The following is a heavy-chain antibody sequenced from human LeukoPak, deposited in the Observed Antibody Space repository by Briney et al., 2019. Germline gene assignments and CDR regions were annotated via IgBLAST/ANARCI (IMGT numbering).Heavy chain of an antibody. CDR3: ARFLGARFSWFDP. V-gene: IGHV4-38-2*01. D-gene: IGHD6-6*01. CDR1: GYSISSGYY. Sequence: PSETLSLTCAVSGYSISSGYYWGWIRQPPGKGLEWIGSIYHSGSTYYNPSLKSRVTISVDTSKNQFSLKLSSVTAADTAVYYCARFLGARFSWFDPWGQGTLVTVSS. J-gene: IGHJ5*02. CDR2: IYHSGST.